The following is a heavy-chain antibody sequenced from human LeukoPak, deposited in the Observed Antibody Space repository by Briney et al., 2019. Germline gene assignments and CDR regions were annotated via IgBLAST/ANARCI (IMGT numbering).Heavy chain of an antibody. J-gene: IGHJ3*02. CDR1: GFTFSSFG. Sequence: GRSLRLSCAASGFTFSSFGMHWVRQAPGKGLEWVAVIWYDGSNEYYADSGKGRFTISRDNSKNTLYLQMNSLRAEDTAVYYCAKDQGGSWTFDIWGQGTMVTVSS. V-gene: IGHV3-33*06. CDR3: AKDQGGSWTFDI. CDR2: IWYDGSNE. D-gene: IGHD1-26*01.